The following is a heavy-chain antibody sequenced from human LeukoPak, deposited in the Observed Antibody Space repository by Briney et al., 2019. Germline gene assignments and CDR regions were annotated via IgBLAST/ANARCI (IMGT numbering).Heavy chain of an antibody. Sequence: NTSETLSLTCTVSGGSISSSSYYWGWIRQTPGKGLEWIGSIYYSGSTYYNPSLKSRVTLSVDTSKNQFSLKLSSVTAADTAVYYCARDRRSMVRGVIINGWYFDLWGRGTLVTVSS. V-gene: IGHV4-39*07. D-gene: IGHD3-10*01. CDR3: ARDRRSMVRGVIINGWYFDL. CDR1: GGSISSSSYY. CDR2: IYYSGST. J-gene: IGHJ2*01.